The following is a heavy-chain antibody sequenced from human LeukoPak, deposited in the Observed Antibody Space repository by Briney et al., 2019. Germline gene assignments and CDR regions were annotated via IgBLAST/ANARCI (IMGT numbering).Heavy chain of an antibody. Sequence: GGSLRLSCAASGFTVFNYWMSWVRQAPGKGLGWVANINPDGSQKYYVDSLKGRFTISRDNAKNSLYLQMNSLRAEDTAVYYCARDVDYANPRHDYWGQGTLVTVSS. V-gene: IGHV3-7*01. D-gene: IGHD4/OR15-4a*01. CDR3: ARDVDYANPRHDY. CDR1: GFTVFNYW. CDR2: INPDGSQK. J-gene: IGHJ4*02.